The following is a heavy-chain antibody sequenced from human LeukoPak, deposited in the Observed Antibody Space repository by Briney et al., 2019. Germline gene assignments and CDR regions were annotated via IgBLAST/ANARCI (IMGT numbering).Heavy chain of an antibody. D-gene: IGHD2-21*02. V-gene: IGHV1-69*05. CDR1: GGTFSSYG. Sequence: SVKVSCKASGGTFSSYGISWVRQAPGQGLEWMGGIIPIFGTANYAQKFQGRVTITTDEPTSTAYMELSSLRSEDTAVYYCARTYCGGDCYNYFDYWGQGTLVTVSS. J-gene: IGHJ4*02. CDR3: ARTYCGGDCYNYFDY. CDR2: IIPIFGTA.